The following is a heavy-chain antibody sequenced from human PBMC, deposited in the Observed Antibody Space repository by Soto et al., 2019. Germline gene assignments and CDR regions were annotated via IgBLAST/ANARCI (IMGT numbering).Heavy chain of an antibody. CDR3: AGGPKWTFGVVIGKENWFDP. CDR2: ISGSGGST. J-gene: IGHJ5*02. Sequence: PGGSLRLSCAASGFTFSSYAMSWVRQAPGKGLEWVSAISGSGGSTYYADSVKGRFTISRDNSKNTLYLQMNSLRAEDTAVYYCAGGPKWTFGVVIGKENWFDPWRQGTLDTVSS. CDR1: GFTFSSYA. D-gene: IGHD3-3*01. V-gene: IGHV3-23*01.